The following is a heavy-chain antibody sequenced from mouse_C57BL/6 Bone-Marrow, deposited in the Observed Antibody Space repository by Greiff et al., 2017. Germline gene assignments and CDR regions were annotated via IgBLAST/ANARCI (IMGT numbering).Heavy chain of an antibody. V-gene: IGHV1-53*01. J-gene: IGHJ3*01. Sequence: QVQLQQPGTELVKPGASVKLSCKASGYTFTSYWMHWVKQRPGQGLEWIGNINPSNGGTNYNEKFKSKATMTVDKSSSTAYMQLSSLTSEESAVYYSARSAPIYYYDSCWFDYWGQGTLVTVSA. CDR2: INPSNGGT. D-gene: IGHD1-1*01. CDR3: ARSAPIYYYDSCWFDY. CDR1: GYTFTSYW.